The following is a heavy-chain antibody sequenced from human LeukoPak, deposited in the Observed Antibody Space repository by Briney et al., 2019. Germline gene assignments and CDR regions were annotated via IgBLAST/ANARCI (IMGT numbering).Heavy chain of an antibody. Sequence: SETLSLTCTVSGGSLSSYYWSWLRQPPGKGLEWIGDIYYSGSTNYNPSLKSRVTISVDTSKNQFSLKLSSVTAADTAVYYCAREDAGRVGATSGMDVWGQGTTVTVSS. V-gene: IGHV4-59*01. CDR3: AREDAGRVGATSGMDV. CDR1: GGSLSSYY. D-gene: IGHD1-26*01. CDR2: IYYSGST. J-gene: IGHJ6*02.